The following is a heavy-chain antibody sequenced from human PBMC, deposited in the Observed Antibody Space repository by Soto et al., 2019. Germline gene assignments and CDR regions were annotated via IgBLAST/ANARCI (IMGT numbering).Heavy chain of an antibody. D-gene: IGHD3-10*01. V-gene: IGHV1-69*01. J-gene: IGHJ6*02. Sequence: QVQLVQSGAEVKKPGSSVKVSCKASGGTFSSYAISWVRQAPGQGLEWMGGIIPIFGTANYAQKFQGRVTITADESTSTAYMGLSSLRSEDTAVYYCARVRGVNYYYGMDVWGQGTTVTVSS. CDR2: IIPIFGTA. CDR3: ARVRGVNYYYGMDV. CDR1: GGTFSSYA.